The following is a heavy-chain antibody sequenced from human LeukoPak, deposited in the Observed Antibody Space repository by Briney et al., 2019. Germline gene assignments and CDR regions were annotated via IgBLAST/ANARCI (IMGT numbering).Heavy chain of an antibody. J-gene: IGHJ4*02. D-gene: IGHD3-3*01. CDR3: ARPELRYYDFWSGYSFDY. Sequence: SETLSLTCAVYGGSFSGYYWSWIRQPPGKGLEWIGEINHSGSTNYNPSLRSRVTISVDTSKNQFSLKLSSVTAADTAVYYCARPELRYYDFWSGYSFDYWGQGTLVTVSS. V-gene: IGHV4-34*01. CDR1: GGSFSGYY. CDR2: INHSGST.